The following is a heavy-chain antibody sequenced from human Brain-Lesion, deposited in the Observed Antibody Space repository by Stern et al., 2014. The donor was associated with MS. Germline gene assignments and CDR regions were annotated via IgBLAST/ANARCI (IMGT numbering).Heavy chain of an antibody. J-gene: IGHJ5*02. CDR2: VSYDGSNK. V-gene: IGHV3-30*18. Sequence: VQLVQSGGGVVQPGRPLRLSCVAYGFTFGSCAMPWVRQAPGKGLEWVAGVSYDGSNKYYADSVKGRFTISRDNSQNTLYMQMSSLRPEDTAVYYCAKDRQYLTYFFDHWGQGSLVTVSS. D-gene: IGHD2/OR15-2a*01. CDR3: AKDRQYLTYFFDH. CDR1: GFTFGSCA.